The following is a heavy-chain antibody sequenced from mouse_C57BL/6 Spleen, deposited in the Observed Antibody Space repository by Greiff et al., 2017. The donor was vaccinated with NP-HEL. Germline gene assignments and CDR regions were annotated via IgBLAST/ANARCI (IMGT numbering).Heavy chain of an antibody. V-gene: IGHV1-80*01. CDR2: IYPGDGDT. CDR1: GYAFSSYW. D-gene: IGHD2-4*01. J-gene: IGHJ1*03. Sequence: QVQLQQSGAELVKPGASVKISCKASGYAFSSYWMNWVKQRPGKGLEWIGQIYPGDGDTNYNGKFKGTATLTADKSSSTAYMQLSSLTSEDSAVYFCARDLDDYDGYFDVWGTGTTVTVSS. CDR3: ARDLDDYDGYFDV.